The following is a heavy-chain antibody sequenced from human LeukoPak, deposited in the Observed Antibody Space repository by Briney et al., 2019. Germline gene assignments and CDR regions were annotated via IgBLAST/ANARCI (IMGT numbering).Heavy chain of an antibody. D-gene: IGHD6-19*01. CDR3: AREDEYSSVLGFDP. V-gene: IGHV4-59*01. J-gene: IGHJ5*02. CDR1: GGSISSYY. Sequence: PSETLSLTCTVSGGSISSYYWSWIRQPPGKGLEWIGYIYYSGSTNYNPSLKSRVTISVDTSKNQFSLKLSSVTAADTAVYYCAREDEYSSVLGFDPWGQGTLVTVSS. CDR2: IYYSGST.